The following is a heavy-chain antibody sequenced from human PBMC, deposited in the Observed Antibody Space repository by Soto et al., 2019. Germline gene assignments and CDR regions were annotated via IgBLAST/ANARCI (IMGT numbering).Heavy chain of an antibody. D-gene: IGHD1-26*01. CDR2: ISGGGGST. V-gene: IGHV3-23*01. J-gene: IGHJ6*02. Sequence: GGSLRLSCAASGFTFSSYAMIWVRQAPGKGLEWVSVISGGGGSTYYADSVKGRFTISRDNSKNTLYLQMNSLRAEDTAVYYCAKDSGSYYYGMDVWGQGTTVTVS. CDR1: GFTFSSYA. CDR3: AKDSGSYYYGMDV.